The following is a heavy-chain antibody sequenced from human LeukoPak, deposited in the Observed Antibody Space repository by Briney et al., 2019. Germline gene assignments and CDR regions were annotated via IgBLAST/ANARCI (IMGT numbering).Heavy chain of an antibody. CDR1: GGSFSTLY. CDR3: ARAIGIYSSSDY. CDR2: ISYTGST. V-gene: IGHV4-59*08. J-gene: IGHJ4*02. Sequence: PSETLSLTCTVSGGSFSTLYWSWIRQPPGKGLEWIGYISYTGSTNYNPSLKSRVTISVDTSKNQFSLKVTSVTAADTAVYYCARAIGIYSSSDYWGQGTLVTVSS. D-gene: IGHD2-21*01.